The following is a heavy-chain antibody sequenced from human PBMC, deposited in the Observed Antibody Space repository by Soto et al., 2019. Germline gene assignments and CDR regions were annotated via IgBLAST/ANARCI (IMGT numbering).Heavy chain of an antibody. CDR1: GYTFTSYY. CDR3: ARDYSSYGPFDY. Sequence: ASVKVSCKASGYTFTSYYMHWVRQAPGQGLEWMGIINPSGGTIYYADSVKGRFTISRDNAKNSLYLQMNSLRAEDTAVYYCARDYSSYGPFDYWGQGTLVTVSS. CDR2: INPSGGTI. V-gene: IGHV1-46*04. D-gene: IGHD5-18*01. J-gene: IGHJ4*02.